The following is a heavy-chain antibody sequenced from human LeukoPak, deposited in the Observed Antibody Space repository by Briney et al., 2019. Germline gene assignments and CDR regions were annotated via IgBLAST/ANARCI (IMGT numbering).Heavy chain of an antibody. D-gene: IGHD1-26*01. V-gene: IGHV1-46*01. Sequence: ASVKVSCKASGYAFTSYFMHWVRQAPGQGLEWMGVVNPSSGSTTYSQKFQGRVTMTRDTSTSTVYMDLGSLRSDDTAVYYCARAVGPRGGNWFDPWGQGTLVTVSS. J-gene: IGHJ5*02. CDR3: ARAVGPRGGNWFDP. CDR1: GYAFTSYF. CDR2: VNPSSGST.